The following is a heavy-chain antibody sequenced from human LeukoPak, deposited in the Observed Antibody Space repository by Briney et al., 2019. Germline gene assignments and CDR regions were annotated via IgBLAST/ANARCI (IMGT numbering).Heavy chain of an antibody. CDR2: IYPGDSDT. CDR3: ARRLYCSTTSCYGSQGFDP. J-gene: IGHJ5*02. Sequence: GESLKISCKGSGYSFTNYWIGWVRQMPGKGLEWMGIIYPGDSDTRYSPSLQGQVTISVDKSITTAYLQWSSLKASDTAMYYCARRLYCSTTSCYGSQGFDPWGQGTLVTVSS. CDR1: GYSFTNYW. V-gene: IGHV5-51*01. D-gene: IGHD2-2*01.